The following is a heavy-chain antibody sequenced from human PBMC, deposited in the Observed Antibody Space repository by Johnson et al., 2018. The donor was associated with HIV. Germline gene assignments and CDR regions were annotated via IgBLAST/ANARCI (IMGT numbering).Heavy chain of an antibody. CDR3: TTASGSYVSSYDAFDI. D-gene: IGHD1-26*01. CDR2: IKSKTDGGTT. CDR1: GFTFSNAW. V-gene: IGHV3-15*01. J-gene: IGHJ3*02. Sequence: EVQLVESGGGLVKPGGSLRLSCAASGFTFSNAWMSWVRQAPGKGLEWVGRIKSKTDGGTTDYAAPVKGRFTISRDDSKNTLYLQMNSLKTEDTAGYYCTTASGSYVSSYDAFDIWGQGTMVTVSS.